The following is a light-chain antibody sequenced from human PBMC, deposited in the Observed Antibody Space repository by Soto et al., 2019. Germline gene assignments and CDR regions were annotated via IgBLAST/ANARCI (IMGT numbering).Light chain of an antibody. CDR2: DAS. CDR1: QSVSSY. J-gene: IGKJ4*01. V-gene: IGKV3-11*01. CDR3: QQRSNWPA. Sequence: EIVLTQCPATLSLSPGERATLSCRASQSVSSYLAWYQQKPGQAPRLLIYDASNRATGIPARFSGSGSGTDFTLTISRLEPEDVAVYYCQQRSNWPACGGGTKVEIK.